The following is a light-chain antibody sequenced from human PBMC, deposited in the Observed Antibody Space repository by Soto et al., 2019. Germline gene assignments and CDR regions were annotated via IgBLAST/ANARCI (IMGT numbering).Light chain of an antibody. V-gene: IGLV1-40*01. CDR1: SSNIGAGFD. Sequence: QFVLTQPPSVSGAPGQRVTISCSGNSSNIGAGFDVHWYQQLPGAAPKLLIYASTNRPSGVPDRFSGSKSDTSASLAITGLQIDDEADYYCATWDDSLKGPVFGGGTKLTVL. CDR3: ATWDDSLKGPV. J-gene: IGLJ3*02. CDR2: AST.